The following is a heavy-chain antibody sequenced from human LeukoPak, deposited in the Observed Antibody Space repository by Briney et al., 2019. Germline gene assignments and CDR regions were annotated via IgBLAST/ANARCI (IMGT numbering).Heavy chain of an antibody. CDR2: ISYDGSNK. CDR1: VLRFDSYW. D-gene: IGHD3-3*02. Sequence: GGCLRLSCAASVLRFDSYWMNWVRQAPGKGLEWVVVISYDGSNKYYADSVKGRFTISRDNSKNTLYLQMNSLRAEDTAVYYCARDGIRDYGMDVWGQGTTVTVSS. V-gene: IGHV3-30*03. J-gene: IGHJ6*02. CDR3: ARDGIRDYGMDV.